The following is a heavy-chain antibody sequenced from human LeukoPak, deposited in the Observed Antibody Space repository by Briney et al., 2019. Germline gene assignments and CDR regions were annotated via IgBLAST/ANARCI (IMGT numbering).Heavy chain of an antibody. CDR3: ARGVTMIVVDPDAFDI. V-gene: IGHV1-2*02. CDR1: GYTFTGDY. D-gene: IGHD3-22*01. J-gene: IGHJ3*02. Sequence: GASVKVSCKXSGYTFTGDYMHWVRQAPGQGLEWMGWINPNSGGTNYAQKFQGRVTMTRDTSISTAYMELSRLRSDDTAVYYCARGVTMIVVDPDAFDIWGQGTMVTVSS. CDR2: INPNSGGT.